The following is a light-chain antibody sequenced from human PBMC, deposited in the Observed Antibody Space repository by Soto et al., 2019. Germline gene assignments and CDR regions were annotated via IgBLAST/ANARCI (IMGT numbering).Light chain of an antibody. V-gene: IGLV2-8*01. J-gene: IGLJ1*01. CDR2: EVT. CDR3: SSYAGSNSFV. Sequence: QSVLTQAPSASGSPGQSVTISCTGTSSDVGGYDFVSWYQQHPGKAPKLIIYEVTERPSGVPDRFSGSKSSNTASLTVSGLHAEDEADYYCSSYAGSNSFVFGSGTKLTVL. CDR1: SSDVGGYDF.